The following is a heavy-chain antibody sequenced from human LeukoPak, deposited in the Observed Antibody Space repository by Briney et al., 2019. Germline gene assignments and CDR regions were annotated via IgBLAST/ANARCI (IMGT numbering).Heavy chain of an antibody. CDR3: ACSTTGTTWGLYGMDV. J-gene: IGHJ6*04. Sequence: ASVKVSCKASGYTFTGYYMQWVRQAPGQGLEWMGWINPNSGGTNYAQKFQGWATMHRDTSISTAYMELSRLRSDDTAVYYCACSTTGTTWGLYGMDVWGKGTTVTVSS. CDR1: GYTFTGYY. D-gene: IGHD1-1*01. V-gene: IGHV1-2*04. CDR2: INPNSGGT.